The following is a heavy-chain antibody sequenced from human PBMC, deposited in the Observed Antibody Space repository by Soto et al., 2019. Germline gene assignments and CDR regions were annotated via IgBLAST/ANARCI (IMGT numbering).Heavy chain of an antibody. CDR2: IFYSGTT. V-gene: IGHV4-31*03. J-gene: IGHJ4*02. Sequence: PSETLSLTCTVSGGSISSGGYYWSWIRQHPGKGLEWIGYIFYSGTTYYNPSLKSRVTISVDTSKNQFSLKLNSVTAADMAVYYCAKGGRQWLVTSDFNYWGQGALVTVSS. CDR1: GGSISSGGYY. CDR3: AKGGRQWLVTSDFNY. D-gene: IGHD6-19*01.